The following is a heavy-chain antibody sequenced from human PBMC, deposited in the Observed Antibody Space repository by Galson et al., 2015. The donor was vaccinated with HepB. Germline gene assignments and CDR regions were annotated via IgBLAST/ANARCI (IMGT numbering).Heavy chain of an antibody. CDR1: GFTFSSYA. CDR2: ISYDGSNK. Sequence: SLRLSCAASGFTFSSYAMHWVRQAPGKGLEWVAVISYDGSNKYYADSVKGRFTVSRDNSKNTLYLQMNSLRAEDTAVYYCARDISITNFDYWGQGTLVTVSS. D-gene: IGHD3-3*01. V-gene: IGHV3-30-3*01. J-gene: IGHJ4*02. CDR3: ARDISITNFDY.